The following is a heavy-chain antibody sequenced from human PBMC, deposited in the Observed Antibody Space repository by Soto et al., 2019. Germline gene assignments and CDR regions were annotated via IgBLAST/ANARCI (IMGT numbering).Heavy chain of an antibody. CDR2: ISGSGGST. V-gene: IGHV3-23*01. CDR1: GFTFSSYA. D-gene: IGHD6-13*01. Sequence: EVQLLESGGGLVQPGGSLRLSCAASGFTFSSYAMSWVRQAPGKGLEWVSAISGSGGSTYYAASVKGRFTISRDNSKNTLYLQMNSLRAEDTAVYYCAKFDLGGRTERIAAAGPFDYWGQGTLVTVSS. CDR3: AKFDLGGRTERIAAAGPFDY. J-gene: IGHJ4*02.